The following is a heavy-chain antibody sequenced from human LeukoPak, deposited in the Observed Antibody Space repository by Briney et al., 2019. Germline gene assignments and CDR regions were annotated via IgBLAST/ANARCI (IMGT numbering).Heavy chain of an antibody. D-gene: IGHD2-2*01. CDR3: ARDCSSTSCIEGGYYYGMDV. Sequence: SGTLSLTCAVSGGSISSSNWWSWVRQPPGKGLEWIGEIYHSGSTNYNPSLKSRVTISVDKSKNQFSLKLSSVTAADTAVYYCARDCSSTSCIEGGYYYGMDVWGKGTTVTVSS. CDR2: IYHSGST. CDR1: GGSISSSNW. V-gene: IGHV4-4*02. J-gene: IGHJ6*04.